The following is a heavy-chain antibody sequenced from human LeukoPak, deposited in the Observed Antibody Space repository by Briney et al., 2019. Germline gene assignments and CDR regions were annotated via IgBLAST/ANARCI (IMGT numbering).Heavy chain of an antibody. J-gene: IGHJ5*02. D-gene: IGHD6-13*01. CDR1: GYTFNGYY. V-gene: IGHV1-2*02. Sequence: GASVKVSCKASGYTFNGYYMHWVRQAPGQGLEWMGWINPNSGGTNYAQKFQGRVTMTRDTSISTAYMELSRLRSDDTAVYYCARGGRFSSSWFRRYWFDPWGQGTLVTVSS. CDR3: ARGGRFSSSWFRRYWFDP. CDR2: INPNSGGT.